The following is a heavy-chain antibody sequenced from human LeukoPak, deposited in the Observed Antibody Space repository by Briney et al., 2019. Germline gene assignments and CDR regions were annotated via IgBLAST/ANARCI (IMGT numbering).Heavy chain of an antibody. CDR1: GGSFSGYD. J-gene: IGHJ4*02. D-gene: IGHD6-19*01. V-gene: IGHV4-34*01. Sequence: NPSETLSLTCAVYGGSFSGYDRNWIRQPPGRGLEWIGEINHSGSTNYNPSLKSRVTISVDTSKNQFSLMLTSVTAADTAVYYCARGPISYSSGWYVNYWGQGTLVTVSS. CDR2: INHSGST. CDR3: ARGPISYSSGWYVNY.